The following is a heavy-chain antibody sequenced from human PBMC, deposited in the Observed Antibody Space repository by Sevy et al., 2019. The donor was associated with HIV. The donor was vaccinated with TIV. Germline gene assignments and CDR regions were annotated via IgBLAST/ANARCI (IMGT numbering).Heavy chain of an antibody. Sequence: ASVKVSCKASGGTFSSYAIHWVRQAPGQGLEWMGGIIPIFGTTNYAQKFQGRVTITADESTSTSNMELGSLRSEETAVYYCARGVTMIRGGGYYFDYWGQGTLVTVSS. V-gene: IGHV1-69*13. J-gene: IGHJ4*02. CDR1: GGTFSSYA. CDR2: IIPIFGTT. D-gene: IGHD3-22*01. CDR3: ARGVTMIRGGGYYFDY.